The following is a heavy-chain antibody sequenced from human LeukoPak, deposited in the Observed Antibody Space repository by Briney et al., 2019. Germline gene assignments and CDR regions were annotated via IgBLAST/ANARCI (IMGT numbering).Heavy chain of an antibody. D-gene: IGHD3-9*01. CDR2: IYYSGST. CDR1: GGSISSGGYY. V-gene: IGHV4-31*03. Sequence: SETLSLTCTVSGGSISSGGYYWSWIRQHPGKGLEWIGYIYYSGSTYYNPSLKSRVTISVDTSKNQFSLKLSSVTAADTAVYYCARELVGGGSSVFTGSWFDPWGQGTLVTVSS. J-gene: IGHJ5*02. CDR3: ARELVGGGSSVFTGSWFDP.